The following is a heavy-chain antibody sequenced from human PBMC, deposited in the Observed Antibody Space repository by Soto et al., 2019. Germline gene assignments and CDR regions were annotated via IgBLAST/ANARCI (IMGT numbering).Heavy chain of an antibody. CDR1: GGFVTSGSYY. CDR2: MSHSGGT. D-gene: IGHD1-1*01. J-gene: IGHJ3*02. V-gene: IGHV4-34*01. Sequence: QVQLQQWGAGLLKPSETLSLTCAVYGGFVTSGSYYWSWIRQPPGKGLEWIGEMSHSGGTHFNPSLKSRVTISVDTSKNLFTLKMSSVTAADTALYYCARVERGTATTVVDAFDIWGPWTMVTVSS. CDR3: ARVERGTATTVVDAFDI.